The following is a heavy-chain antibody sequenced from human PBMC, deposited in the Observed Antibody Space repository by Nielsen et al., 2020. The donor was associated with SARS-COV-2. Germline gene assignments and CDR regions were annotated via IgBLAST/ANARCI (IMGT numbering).Heavy chain of an antibody. Sequence: SETLSLTCTVSGGSISSYYWSWIRQPPGKGLEWIGYIDYSGSTNYNPSLKSRVTISVDTSKNQFSLKLSSVTAADTAVYYCARNRGSNLGDYGMEGWGESGAVTVSA. CDR3: ARNRGSNLGDYGMEG. D-gene: IGHD3-10*01. CDR1: GGSISSYY. CDR2: IDYSGST. J-gene: IGHJ6*01. V-gene: IGHV4-59*01.